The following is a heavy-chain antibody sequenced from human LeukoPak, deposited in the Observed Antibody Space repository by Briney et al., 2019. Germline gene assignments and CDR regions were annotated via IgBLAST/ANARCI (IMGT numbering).Heavy chain of an antibody. CDR2: ISGSGGST. CDR1: GFTFSSYA. CDR3: AREVAVAGTDLDY. J-gene: IGHJ4*02. V-gene: IGHV3-23*01. D-gene: IGHD6-19*01. Sequence: GGSLRLSCAASGFTFSSYAMSWVRQAPGKGLEWVSAISGSGGSTYYADSVKGRFTISRDNAKNSLYLQMNSLRAEDTAVYYCAREVAVAGTDLDYWGQGTLVTVSS.